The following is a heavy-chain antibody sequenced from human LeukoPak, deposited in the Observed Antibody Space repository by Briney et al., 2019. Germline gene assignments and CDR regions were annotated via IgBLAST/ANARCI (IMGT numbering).Heavy chain of an antibody. Sequence: ASVKVSCKASGYTFTNYYIHWVRQAPGQGLEWMGLINPGGGSTTYSQKFQGRVTMTRDTSTNTVYMELNSLRSEDTALYYCARARTGDSDYWGQGTLVTVSS. CDR2: INPGGGST. D-gene: IGHD7-27*01. V-gene: IGHV1-46*01. CDR3: ARARTGDSDY. CDR1: GYTFTNYY. J-gene: IGHJ4*02.